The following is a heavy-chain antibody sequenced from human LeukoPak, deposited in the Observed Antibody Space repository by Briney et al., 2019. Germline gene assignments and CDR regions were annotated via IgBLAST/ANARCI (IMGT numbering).Heavy chain of an antibody. CDR3: ASLDY. CDR1: GFTFSDYE. CDR2: ISDEGRYI. V-gene: IGHV3-21*05. J-gene: IGHJ4*02. Sequence: GGSLRLSCATSGFTFSDYEMLWVRQAPGQGLTWVAYISDEGRYIYYADSVQGRFTISRDNAKNTLYLQLDSLRVEDTGVYYCASLDYWGQGTLVTVSS.